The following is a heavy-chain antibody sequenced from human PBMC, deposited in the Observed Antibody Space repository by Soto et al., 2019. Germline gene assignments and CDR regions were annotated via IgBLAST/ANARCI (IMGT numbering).Heavy chain of an antibody. J-gene: IGHJ6*02. V-gene: IGHV5-51*01. CDR2: IYPGDSDT. Sequence: GESLKISCKGSGYSFTSYWIGWVRQMPGKGLGWMGIIYPGDSDTRYSPSFQGQVTISADKSISTAYLQWSSLKASDTAMYYCARSGAVVPAARVIHYYYGMDVWGQGTTVTVSS. CDR3: ARSGAVVPAARVIHYYYGMDV. D-gene: IGHD2-2*01. CDR1: GYSFTSYW.